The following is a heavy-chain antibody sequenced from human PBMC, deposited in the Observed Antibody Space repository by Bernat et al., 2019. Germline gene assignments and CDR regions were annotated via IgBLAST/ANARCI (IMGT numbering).Heavy chain of an antibody. CDR2: ISTYTGDT. Sequence: QVQLVQSGAEVRKPGASVKVSCKASGYTFTSYEISWVRQAPGQGLEWMGWISTYTGDTKYEQRLQGRITMTGDTSTTTAYMELRGLISDDTAVYYCVREGAVAGWVYFQHWGQGTLLSVSS. V-gene: IGHV1-18*01. CDR3: VREGAVAGWVYFQH. J-gene: IGHJ1*01. CDR1: GYTFTSYE. D-gene: IGHD6-19*01.